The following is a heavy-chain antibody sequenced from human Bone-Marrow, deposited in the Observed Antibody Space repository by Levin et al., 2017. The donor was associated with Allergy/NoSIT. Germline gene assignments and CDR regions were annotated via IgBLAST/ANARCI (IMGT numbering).Heavy chain of an antibody. CDR2: ISGSGGST. Sequence: ETLSLTCAASGFTFSSYAMSWVRQAPGKGLEWVSAISGSGGSTYYADSVKGRFTISRDNSKNTLYLQMNSLRAEDTAVYYCAKTQERYCSGGSCTHFGYWGQGTLVTVSS. CDR1: GFTFSSYA. J-gene: IGHJ4*02. CDR3: AKTQERYCSGGSCTHFGY. D-gene: IGHD2-15*01. V-gene: IGHV3-23*01.